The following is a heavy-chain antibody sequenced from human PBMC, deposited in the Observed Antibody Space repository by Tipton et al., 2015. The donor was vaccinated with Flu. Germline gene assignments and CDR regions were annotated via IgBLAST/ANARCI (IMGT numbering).Heavy chain of an antibody. CDR3: ARGRDFDWLVSGFDP. D-gene: IGHD3-9*01. J-gene: IGHJ5*02. Sequence: TLSLTCTVSGGSISSYYWSWIRQPPGKGLEWIGYIYYSGSTNYSPSLKSRVTISVDTSKNQFSLKLSSVTAADTAVYYCARGRDFDWLVSGFDPWGQGTLVTVSS. CDR1: GGSISSYY. V-gene: IGHV4-59*01. CDR2: IYYSGST.